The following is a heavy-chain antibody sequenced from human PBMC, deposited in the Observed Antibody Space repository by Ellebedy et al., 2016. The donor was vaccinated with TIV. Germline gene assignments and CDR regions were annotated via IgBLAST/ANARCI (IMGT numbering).Heavy chain of an antibody. CDR1: GFTFSNYW. CDR3: ATERRNYYNGMDV. V-gene: IGHV3-7*01. D-gene: IGHD2/OR15-2a*01. CDR2: IKQDGSAK. Sequence: PGGSLRLSCAASGFTFSNYWMNWVRQAPGKGLEWVANIKQDGSAKYYVDSVKGRFTISRDNAKNSLYLQMNSLRAEDTGVYYCATERRNYYNGMDVWGQGTTVTVSS. J-gene: IGHJ6*02.